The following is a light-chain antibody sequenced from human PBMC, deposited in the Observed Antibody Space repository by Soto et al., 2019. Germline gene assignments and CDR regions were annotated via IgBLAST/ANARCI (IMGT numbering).Light chain of an antibody. CDR3: NSYKISTTLV. V-gene: IGLV2-14*01. CDR2: QVS. CDR1: SSDVGGFNY. Sequence: QSALTQPASVSGSPGQSITISCTGTSSDVGGFNYVSWFQQIPGKTPKLIIYQVSHRPSGVSVRFSGSKSGNTASLTISGLRAEDEADYYCNSYKISTTLVFGTGTKVTVL. J-gene: IGLJ1*01.